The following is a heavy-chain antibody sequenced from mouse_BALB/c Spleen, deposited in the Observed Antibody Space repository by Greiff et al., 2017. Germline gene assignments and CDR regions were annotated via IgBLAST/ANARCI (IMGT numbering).Heavy chain of an antibody. CDR1: GYTFTDYN. D-gene: IGHD2-9*01. CDR2: IYPYNGGT. J-gene: IGHJ3*01. V-gene: IGHV1S29*02. CDR3: ARPRAYSGYEFAY. Sequence: EVQLQQSGPELVKPGASVKISCKASGYTFTDYNMHWVKQSHGKSLEWIGNIYPYNGGTGYNQKFKSKATLTVDNSSSTSYMELRSLTSEDSEVYYCARPRAYSGYEFAYWGEGTLVTVSA.